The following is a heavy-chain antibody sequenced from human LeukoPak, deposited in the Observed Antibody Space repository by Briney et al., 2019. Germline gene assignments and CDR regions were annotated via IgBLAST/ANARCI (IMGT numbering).Heavy chain of an antibody. CDR2: INAPGVST. Sequence: PRGSLTLSCAASGFSFSNYARTWVRQAPGKGLEWVSGINAPGVSTYYADSVKGRFTISRDNSKSTLYLQMNSLRAEDTAIYYCAKVRDTCFYHYGMDVWGQGTMVTVSS. CDR1: GFSFSNYA. CDR3: AKVRDTCFYHYGMDV. D-gene: IGHD5-18*01. J-gene: IGHJ6*02. V-gene: IGHV3-23*01.